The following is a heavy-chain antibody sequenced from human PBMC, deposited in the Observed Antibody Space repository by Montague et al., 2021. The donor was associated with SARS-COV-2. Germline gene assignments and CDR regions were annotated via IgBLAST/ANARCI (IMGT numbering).Heavy chain of an antibody. CDR3: ARTSASSDY. D-gene: IGHD1-26*01. Sequence: CAISGDSVCRMRVGRNWNRQTPSLDSERLGRTYYRPKWNNDYAVSVKSRITINPDTSKNQISLQLNSVTPEDTAVYYCARTSASSDYWGQGTLVTVSS. V-gene: IGHV6-1*01. CDR2: TYYRPKWNN. J-gene: IGHJ4*02. CDR1: GDSVCRMRVG.